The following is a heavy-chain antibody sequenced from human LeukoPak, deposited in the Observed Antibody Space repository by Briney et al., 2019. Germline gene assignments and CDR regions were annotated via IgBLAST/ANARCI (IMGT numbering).Heavy chain of an antibody. J-gene: IGHJ6*03. V-gene: IGHV1-2*02. CDR2: TNPNSGGT. CDR3: ARAHYYGSGSYYYYMDV. CDR1: GYTFTGYY. Sequence: EASVKVSCKASGYTFTGYYMHWVRQAPGQGLEWMGWTNPNSGGTNYAQKFQGRVTMTRDTSISTAYMELSRLRSDDTAVYYCARAHYYGSGSYYYYMDVWGKGTTVTISS. D-gene: IGHD3-10*01.